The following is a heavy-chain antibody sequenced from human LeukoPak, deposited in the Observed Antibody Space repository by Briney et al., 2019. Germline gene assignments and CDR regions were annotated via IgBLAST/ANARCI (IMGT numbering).Heavy chain of an antibody. D-gene: IGHD3-22*01. V-gene: IGHV3-30*18. Sequence: GGSLRLSCAASGFTFSSYGMHWVRQAPGKGLEWVAVISYDGSNKYYADSVKGRFTISRDNSKNTLYQQMNSLRAEDTAVYYCAKCLSPSYYYDSSGYSHDAFDIWGQGTMVTVSS. CDR3: AKCLSPSYYYDSSGYSHDAFDI. J-gene: IGHJ3*02. CDR2: ISYDGSNK. CDR1: GFTFSSYG.